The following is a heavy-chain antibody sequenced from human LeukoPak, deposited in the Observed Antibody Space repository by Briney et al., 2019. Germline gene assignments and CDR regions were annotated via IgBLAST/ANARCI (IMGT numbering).Heavy chain of an antibody. Sequence: GASVKVSCKASGGTFSSYAISWVRQAPGQGLEWMGRIIPILGIANYAQKFQGRVTITADKSTSTAYMELSSLRSEDTAVYYCAGEGGIAAAAAIYYYGMDVWGQGTTVTVSS. D-gene: IGHD6-13*01. V-gene: IGHV1-69*04. J-gene: IGHJ6*02. CDR3: AGEGGIAAAAAIYYYGMDV. CDR2: IIPILGIA. CDR1: GGTFSSYA.